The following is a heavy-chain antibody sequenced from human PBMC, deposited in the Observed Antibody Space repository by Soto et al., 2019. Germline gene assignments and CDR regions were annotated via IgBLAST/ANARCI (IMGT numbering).Heavy chain of an antibody. Sequence: GGSLRLSCAASGFTFSNAWMSWVRQAPGKGLEWVGRIKSKTDGGTTDNAAPVKGRFTISRDDSKNTLYLQMNSLKTEDTAVYYCTTVSCSSTSCYAVYYYMDVWGKGTTVTVSS. CDR1: GFTFSNAW. V-gene: IGHV3-15*01. D-gene: IGHD2-2*01. CDR3: TTVSCSSTSCYAVYYYMDV. J-gene: IGHJ6*03. CDR2: IKSKTDGGTT.